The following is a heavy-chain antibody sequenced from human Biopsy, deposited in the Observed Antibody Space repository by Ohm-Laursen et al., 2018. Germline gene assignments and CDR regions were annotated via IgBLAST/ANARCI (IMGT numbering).Heavy chain of an antibody. CDR2: INCKTGAT. J-gene: IGHJ4*02. V-gene: IGHV1-2*02. CDR3: ARDPLNGHKHFDY. Sequence: SVKVSCRASSYTFTDYNIHWMRQAPGRGLEWLGYINCKTGATNYAQKFQGTVTMTRDTSISTAYLALGSLRSADTAIYYCARDPLNGHKHFDYWGQGSLVTVSS. D-gene: IGHD2-8*01. CDR1: SYTFTDYN.